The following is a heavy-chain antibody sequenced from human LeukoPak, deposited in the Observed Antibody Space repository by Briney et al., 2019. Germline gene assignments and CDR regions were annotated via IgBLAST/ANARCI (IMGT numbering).Heavy chain of an antibody. CDR1: GGSISSYY. Sequence: SETLSLTCTVSGGSISSYYWSWIRQPAGKGLEWIGRIYTSGSTNYNPSLKSRVTMSVDLSNNQFSLKLSSVTAADTAVYYCARDSSVRGYSLYYFDYWGQGTLVTVSS. J-gene: IGHJ4*02. D-gene: IGHD5-18*01. CDR3: ARDSSVRGYSLYYFDY. CDR2: IYTSGST. V-gene: IGHV4-4*07.